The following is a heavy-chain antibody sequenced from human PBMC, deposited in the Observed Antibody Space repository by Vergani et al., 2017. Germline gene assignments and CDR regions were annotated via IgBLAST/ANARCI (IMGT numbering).Heavy chain of an antibody. D-gene: IGHD6-19*01. V-gene: IGHV4-59*12. J-gene: IGHJ4*02. CDR2: IYYSGST. CDR3: AVSSGWYYFDY. CDR1: GGSISSYY. Sequence: QVQLQESGPGLVKPSETLSLTCTVSGGSISSYYWSWIRQPPGKGLEWIGYIYYSGSTNYNPSLKSRVTISVDTSKNQFSLKLSSVTAADTAVYYCAVSSGWYYFDYWGQGTLVTVSS.